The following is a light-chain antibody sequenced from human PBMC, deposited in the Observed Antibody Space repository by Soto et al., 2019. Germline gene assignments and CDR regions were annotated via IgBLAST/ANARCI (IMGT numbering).Light chain of an antibody. J-gene: IGKJ5*01. V-gene: IGKV3-20*01. Sequence: EIVLTQSPATLSLSPGERATLSCRAGQSVTSSYLAWYQQQPGRAPRLLIYGESRRATGIPDRFSGSGSGTDFTLAIRRLEPEDSAVYYCQQYGGSPSITFGQGTRLEI. CDR1: QSVTSSY. CDR2: GES. CDR3: QQYGGSPSIT.